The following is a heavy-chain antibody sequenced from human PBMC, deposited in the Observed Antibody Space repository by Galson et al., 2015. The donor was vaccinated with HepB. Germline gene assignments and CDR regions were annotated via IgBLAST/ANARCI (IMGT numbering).Heavy chain of an antibody. D-gene: IGHD2-21*02. J-gene: IGHJ6*02. CDR3: AKDWRDYYYYYGMDV. CDR1: GFTFSSYG. Sequence: SLRLSCAASGFTFSSYGMHWVRQAPGKGLEWVAVISYDGSNKYYADSVKGRFTISRDNSKNTLYLQMNSLRAEDTAVYYCAKDWRDYYYYYGMDVWGQGTTVTVSS. V-gene: IGHV3-30*18. CDR2: ISYDGSNK.